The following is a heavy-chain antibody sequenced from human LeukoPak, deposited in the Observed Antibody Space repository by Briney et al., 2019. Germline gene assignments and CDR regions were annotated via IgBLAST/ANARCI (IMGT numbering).Heavy chain of an antibody. CDR1: GFTFSSYA. V-gene: IGHV3-23*01. D-gene: IGHD6-19*01. CDR2: ISGSGGST. CDR3: AKGASSGFTRYWYFDL. J-gene: IGHJ2*01. Sequence: GGSLRLSCAASGFTFSSYAMSWVRQAPGKGLEWVSVISGSGGSTYYADSVKGRFTISRDNSKNTLYLQMNSLRAEGTAVYYCAKGASSGFTRYWYFDLWGHGTLVTVSS.